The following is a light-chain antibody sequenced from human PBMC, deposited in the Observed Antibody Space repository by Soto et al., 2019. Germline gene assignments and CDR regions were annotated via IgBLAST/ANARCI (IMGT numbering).Light chain of an antibody. CDR2: AAS. Sequence: DIQMTQSPSSVSASVGDRVSITCRASQGISNWLAWYQQKPGRAPKLLIYAASSLQSGVSSRFSGSGSGTDFTHTISSLQPEDFATYYCQQGNSFPFTLGPGTKVDSK. J-gene: IGKJ3*01. CDR1: QGISNW. V-gene: IGKV1D-12*01. CDR3: QQGNSFPFT.